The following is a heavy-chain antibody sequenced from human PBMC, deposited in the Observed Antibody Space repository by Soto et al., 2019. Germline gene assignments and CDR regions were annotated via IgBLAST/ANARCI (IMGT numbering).Heavy chain of an antibody. CDR1: GGSVSSGRYY. J-gene: IGHJ6*02. D-gene: IGHD3-16*01. V-gene: IGHV4-61*01. CDR3: ARVPSPFDFYYAMDV. CDR2: IYYSGST. Sequence: SETLSLTCTVSGGSVSSGRYYWSWIRQPPGKGLEWIGYIYYSGSTKYNPSLKSRVTISLDTSQNQFSLKLNSVTAADTAVYFCARVPSPFDFYYAMDVWGQGTTVTVSS.